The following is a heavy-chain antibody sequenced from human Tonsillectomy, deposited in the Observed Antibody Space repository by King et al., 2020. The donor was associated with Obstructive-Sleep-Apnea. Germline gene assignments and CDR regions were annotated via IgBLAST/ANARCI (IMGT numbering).Heavy chain of an antibody. CDR2: IWYDGSNK. CDR3: ARDIVQYCGSTNCHPPGFNY. CDR1: GFTFSSYG. Sequence: QVQLVESGGGVVQPGRSLRLSCVASGFTFSSYGMHWVRQAPGKGLEWVAVIWYDGSNKYYADSVKGRFTISRDNSKNTLYLHMNSLRAEDTAAYYCARDIVQYCGSTNCHPPGFNYRGQGTLVTVSS. J-gene: IGHJ4*02. V-gene: IGHV3-33*01. D-gene: IGHD2-2*01.